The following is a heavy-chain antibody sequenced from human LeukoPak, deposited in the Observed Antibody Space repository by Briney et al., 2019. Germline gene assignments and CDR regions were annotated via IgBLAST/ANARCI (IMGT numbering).Heavy chain of an antibody. CDR1: GGSISSGAYY. V-gene: IGHV4-39*06. J-gene: IGHJ5*02. CDR2: IHYSGKT. CDR3: ATCTGQGFSHYNWFDP. D-gene: IGHD1-14*01. Sequence: PSETLSLTCTVSGGSISSGAYYWGWIRQPPGKGLEWIGTIHYSGKTYYNPSLKSRITISIDTSKKQFALKLSSVTAADTAVYYCATCTGQGFSHYNWFDPWGQGTLVTVSS.